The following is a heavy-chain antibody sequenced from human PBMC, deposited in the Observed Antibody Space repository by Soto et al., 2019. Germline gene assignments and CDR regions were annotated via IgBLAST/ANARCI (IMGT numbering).Heavy chain of an antibody. D-gene: IGHD2-8*01. CDR1: GFIFSDYD. CDR3: VRQAKLNSVMENVGYYYGLDI. V-gene: IGHV3-23*01. CDR2: IGGSGGGT. Sequence: PGGSLRLSCAASGFIFSDYDMSWVRQAPGKGLEWVSVIGGSGGGTYYADSVKGRFTISRDNSKDTLFLQADSLRPEDTALYFCVRQAKLNSVMENVGYYYGLDIWGQGTTVTVYS. J-gene: IGHJ6*02.